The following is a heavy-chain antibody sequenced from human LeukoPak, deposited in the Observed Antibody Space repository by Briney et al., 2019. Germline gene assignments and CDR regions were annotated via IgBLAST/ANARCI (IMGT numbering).Heavy chain of an antibody. CDR2: ISSTGTI. J-gene: IGHJ4*02. V-gene: IGHV3-48*03. CDR3: ARRFDS. CDR1: GFTFSTYS. Sequence: PGGSLRLSCAASGFTFSTYSMNWVRQAPGKGLEWVSYISSTGTIYYADSVKGRFTISRGNAKNSLYLQMNSLRAEDTAIYYCARRFDSWGQGTLVTVSS.